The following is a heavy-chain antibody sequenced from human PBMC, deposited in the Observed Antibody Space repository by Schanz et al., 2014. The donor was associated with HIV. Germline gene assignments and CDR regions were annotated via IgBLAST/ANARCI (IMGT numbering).Heavy chain of an antibody. CDR2: MNPNSANT. CDR3: TRGDRDCSNGVCGGTYFDY. V-gene: IGHV1-8*02. J-gene: IGHJ4*02. CDR1: GYTFSDYD. D-gene: IGHD2-8*01. Sequence: QVQLVQSGPEVKKPGASVRVSCETSGYTFSDYDINWVRQATGQGLEWMGWMNPNSANTGYAQKFQGRVTLTRNTSLTTAYMELSSLTSDDTAVYYCTRGDRDCSNGVCGGTYFDYWGQGTLVTVSS.